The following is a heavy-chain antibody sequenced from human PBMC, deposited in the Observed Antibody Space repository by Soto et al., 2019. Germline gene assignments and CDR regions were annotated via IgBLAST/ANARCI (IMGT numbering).Heavy chain of an antibody. D-gene: IGHD2-8*01. J-gene: IGHJ6*02. CDR3: ARDLKMVYAANTPYYYYGMDV. CDR1: GGSISSGGYY. V-gene: IGHV4-31*03. CDR2: IYYSGST. Sequence: QVQLQESGPGLVKPSQTLSLTCTVSGGSISSGGYYWSWIRQHPGKGLEWIGYIYYSGSTYYNPSLTSRVTISVDTSKNQFSLKLSSVTAADTAVYYCARDLKMVYAANTPYYYYGMDVWGQGTTVTVSS.